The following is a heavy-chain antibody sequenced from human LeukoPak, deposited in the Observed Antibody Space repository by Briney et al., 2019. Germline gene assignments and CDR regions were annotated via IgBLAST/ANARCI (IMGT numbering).Heavy chain of an antibody. CDR1: GYTFTGYY. V-gene: IGHV1-2*02. J-gene: IGHJ4*02. D-gene: IGHD6-13*01. CDR3: SRERRAAAGTLDY. Sequence: ASVKVSCKASGYTFTGYYMHWVRQAPGQGLEWMGWINPNSGGTNYAQKVYGKVTMTRYTSNSTASMDLSRMRSEDTATDYCSRERRAAAGTLDYWGQGTLVTVSS. CDR2: INPNSGGT.